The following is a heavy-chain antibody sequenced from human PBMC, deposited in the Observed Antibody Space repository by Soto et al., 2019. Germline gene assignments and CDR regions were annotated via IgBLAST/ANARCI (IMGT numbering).Heavy chain of an antibody. D-gene: IGHD1-1*01. Sequence: QVELMQSGPEVKRPGTSVKVSCKASGYTFITSGINWVRQTPGQALEWVGWISPANGDKKYAQKFKDRVSFTSETSTDTVYMELTNLRSDDTAVYFCARGRYFATTHRQWWYFDFWGRGTPVTVSS. CDR3: ARGRYFATTHRQWWYFDF. CDR2: ISPANGDK. V-gene: IGHV1-18*01. J-gene: IGHJ2*01. CDR1: GYTFITSG.